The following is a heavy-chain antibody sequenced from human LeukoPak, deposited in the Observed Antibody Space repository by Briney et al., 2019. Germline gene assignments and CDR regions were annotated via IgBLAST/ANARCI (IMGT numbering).Heavy chain of an antibody. D-gene: IGHD3-3*01. Sequence: SETLSLTCTVSGGSISSGSYYWSWIRQPAGKGLEWIGRIYTSGSTNYNPSLKSRVTISVDTSKNQFSLKLSSVTAADTAVYYCARDLQTTTIFGVAPLGYWGQGTLVTVSS. CDR3: ARDLQTTTIFGVAPLGY. J-gene: IGHJ4*02. V-gene: IGHV4-61*02. CDR1: GGSISSGSYY. CDR2: IYTSGST.